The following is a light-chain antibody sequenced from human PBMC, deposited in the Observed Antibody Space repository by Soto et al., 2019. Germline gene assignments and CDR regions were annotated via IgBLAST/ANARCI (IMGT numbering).Light chain of an antibody. CDR2: GAS. CDR1: EIVSSNY. J-gene: IGKJ1*01. Sequence: EIVLTQSAGTLSLSPGESVTLSCRASEIVSSNYLAWYQQKTGQAPRVVIYGASRRATGIPDRFSGSGSGTDFTLTISRLEPEDFAVHYCQQYATAPLTFGQGTKVEIK. V-gene: IGKV3-20*01. CDR3: QQYATAPLT.